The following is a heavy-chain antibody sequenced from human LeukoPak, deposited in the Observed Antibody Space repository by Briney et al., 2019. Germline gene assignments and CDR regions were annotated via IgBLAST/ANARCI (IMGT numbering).Heavy chain of an antibody. J-gene: IGHJ5*02. V-gene: IGHV1-18*04. CDR1: GPGFSSFV. Sequence: ASVKVSCKTSGPGFSSFVIAWVCPAPGRRLEWLGWISPYTGHTHYAPTLRGRVTMTTDTPTRTVYMDLRSLRSDDTAVDYCARGQVDTTMIIGGWFDHWGQGTLVIVSS. CDR2: ISPYTGHT. CDR3: ARGQVDTTMIIGGWFDH. D-gene: IGHD5-18*01.